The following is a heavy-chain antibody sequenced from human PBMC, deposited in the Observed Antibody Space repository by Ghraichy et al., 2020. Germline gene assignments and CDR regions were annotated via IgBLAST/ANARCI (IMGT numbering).Heavy chain of an antibody. CDR3: ARGAASASHYFDY. D-gene: IGHD1-26*01. V-gene: IGHV4-4*07. CDR2: IYPSGTP. J-gene: IGHJ4*02. Sequence: SETLSLTCTVSGGSFSSYYWSWIRQPAGKGLEWIGRIYPSGTPNYNPSLRSRLTMSVDTSKNQFSLNVRSVTAADTAVYYCARGAASASHYFDYWGQGTRVTVAS. CDR1: GGSFSSYY.